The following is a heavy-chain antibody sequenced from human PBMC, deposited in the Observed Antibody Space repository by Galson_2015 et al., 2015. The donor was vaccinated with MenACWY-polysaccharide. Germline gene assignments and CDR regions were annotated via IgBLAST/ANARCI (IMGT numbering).Heavy chain of an antibody. CDR3: ASPGTRSAYGSLGY. CDR2: IYYSGST. D-gene: IGHD5-12*01. V-gene: IGHV4-59*08. J-gene: IGHJ4*02. Sequence: ETLSLTCNVSGGSISSYYWSWIRQPPGKELEWIGYIYYSGSTNYNPSLKSRVTISVDTSKNQFSLKLTSVTAADTAVYYCASPGTRSAYGSLGYWGQGTLVTVSS. CDR1: GGSISSYY.